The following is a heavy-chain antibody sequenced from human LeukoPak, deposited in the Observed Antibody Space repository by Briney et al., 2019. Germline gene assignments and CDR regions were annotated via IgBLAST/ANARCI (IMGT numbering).Heavy chain of an antibody. CDR2: ISSSSSYI. Sequence: PGGSLRLSCAASGLTFSSYAMSWVRQAPGKGLEWVSSISSSSSYIHYADSVKGRFSISRDNAKNSLYLQMNSLRAEDTAVYYCARDRNYDGSVYYEDDYFDYWGQGTLVTVSS. J-gene: IGHJ4*02. D-gene: IGHD3-22*01. CDR3: ARDRNYDGSVYYEDDYFDY. V-gene: IGHV3-21*01. CDR1: GLTFSSYA.